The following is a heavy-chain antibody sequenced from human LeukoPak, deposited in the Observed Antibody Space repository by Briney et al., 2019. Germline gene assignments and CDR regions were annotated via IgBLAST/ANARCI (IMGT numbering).Heavy chain of an antibody. CDR1: GGTFSSYA. V-gene: IGHV1-69*01. Sequence: ASVKVSCEASGGTFSSYAISWVRQAPGQGLEWMGGIIPIFGTANYAQKFQGRVTITADESTSTAYMELSSLRSEDTAVYYCARDYGDTAIPGYWGQGTLVTVSS. CDR3: ARDYGDTAIPGY. CDR2: IIPIFGTA. J-gene: IGHJ4*02. D-gene: IGHD5-18*01.